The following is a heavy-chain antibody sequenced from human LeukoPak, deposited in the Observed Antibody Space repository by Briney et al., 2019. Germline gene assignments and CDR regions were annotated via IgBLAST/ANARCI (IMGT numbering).Heavy chain of an antibody. V-gene: IGHV3-23*01. Sequence: PGGSLRLSCAASGFTFSSYAMSWVRQAPGKGLEWVSAISGSGGSTYYADSVKGRFTISRDNSKNTLYLQMNSLRAEDTAVYYCARGPSEVSSGYSYGLTDYWGQGTLVTVSS. J-gene: IGHJ4*02. CDR2: ISGSGGST. CDR1: GFTFSSYA. CDR3: ARGPSEVSSGYSYGLTDY. D-gene: IGHD5-18*01.